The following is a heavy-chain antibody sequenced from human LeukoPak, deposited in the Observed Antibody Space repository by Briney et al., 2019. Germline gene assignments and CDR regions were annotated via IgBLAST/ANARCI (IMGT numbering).Heavy chain of an antibody. CDR2: ISYDGSNK. CDR3: ARGRDGYNSYPYYFDY. J-gene: IGHJ4*02. D-gene: IGHD5-24*01. Sequence: GGSLRLSCAASGFTFSDYYMSWIRQAPGKGLEWVAVISYDGSNKYYADSVKGRFTISRDNSKNTLYLQMNSLRAEDTAVYYCARGRDGYNSYPYYFDYWGQGTLVTVSS. V-gene: IGHV3-30*03. CDR1: GFTFSDYY.